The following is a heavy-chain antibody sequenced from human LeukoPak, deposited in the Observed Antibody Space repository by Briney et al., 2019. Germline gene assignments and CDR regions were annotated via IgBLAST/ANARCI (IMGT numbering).Heavy chain of an antibody. Sequence: ASVKVSCKASGYTFTSYAMNWVRQAPGQGLEWMGWINTNTGNPTYAQGFTGRFVFSLDTSVSTAYLQISSLKAEDTAVYYCARGLYYYGSGSYYSNDYWGQGTLVTVSS. CDR1: GYTFTSYA. CDR3: ARGLYYYGSGSYYSNDY. J-gene: IGHJ4*02. D-gene: IGHD3-10*01. V-gene: IGHV7-4-1*02. CDR2: INTNTGNP.